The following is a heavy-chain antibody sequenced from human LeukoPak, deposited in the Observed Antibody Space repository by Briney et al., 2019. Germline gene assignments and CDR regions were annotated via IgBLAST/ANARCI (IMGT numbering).Heavy chain of an antibody. J-gene: IGHJ6*03. CDR3: ARWARYYDFWSGYSNRYYYYYMDV. CDR2: INHSGST. CDR1: GGSFSGYY. V-gene: IGHV4-34*01. Sequence: SETLSLTCAVYGGSFSGYYWSWIRQPPGKGLEWIGEINHSGSTNYNPSLKSRVTISVDTSKNQFSLKLSSVTAADTAVYYCARWARYYDFWSGYSNRYYYYYMDVWGKGTTVTVSS. D-gene: IGHD3-3*01.